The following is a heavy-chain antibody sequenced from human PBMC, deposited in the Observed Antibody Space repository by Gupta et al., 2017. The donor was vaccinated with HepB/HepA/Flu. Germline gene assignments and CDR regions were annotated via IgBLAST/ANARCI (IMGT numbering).Heavy chain of an antibody. CDR3: ARDVSSGWYYFDY. D-gene: IGHD6-19*01. Sequence: QVQLVQSGAEVKKPGSSVKVSCKASGGTFSSYATRWVRQAPGQGLEWMGRIIPILGIANYAQKFQGRVTITADKSTSTAYMELSSLRSEDTAVYYCARDVSSGWYYFDYWGQGTLVTVSS. CDR2: IIPILGIA. CDR1: GGTFSSYA. J-gene: IGHJ4*02. V-gene: IGHV1-69*04.